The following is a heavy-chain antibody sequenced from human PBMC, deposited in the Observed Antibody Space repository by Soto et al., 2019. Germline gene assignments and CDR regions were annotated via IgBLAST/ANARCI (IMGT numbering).Heavy chain of an antibody. D-gene: IGHD3-10*01. Sequence: SEILSLTCTVSGGSISSYYWSWIRQPAGKGLEWIGRIYTSGSTNYNPSLKSRVTMSVDTSKNQFSLKLSSVTAADTAVYYCARDPLIEFGYGMDVWGQGTTVTVSS. CDR3: ARDPLIEFGYGMDV. CDR1: GGSISSYY. V-gene: IGHV4-4*07. CDR2: IYTSGST. J-gene: IGHJ6*02.